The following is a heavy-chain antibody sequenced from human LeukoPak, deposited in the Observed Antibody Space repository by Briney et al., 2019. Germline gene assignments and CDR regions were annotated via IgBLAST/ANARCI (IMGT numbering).Heavy chain of an antibody. CDR3: AINTVTYTAFDY. Sequence: ASVKVSCKASGYTFTSYDINWVRQATGQGLEWMGWMNPNSGNTGYAQKFQGRVTITRNTSISTAYMELSSLRSEDTAVYYCAINTVTYTAFDYWGQGTLVTVSS. D-gene: IGHD2-21*02. CDR1: GYTFTSYD. V-gene: IGHV1-8*03. CDR2: MNPNSGNT. J-gene: IGHJ4*02.